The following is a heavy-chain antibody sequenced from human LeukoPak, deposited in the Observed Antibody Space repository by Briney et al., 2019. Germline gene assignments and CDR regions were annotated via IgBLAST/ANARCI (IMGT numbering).Heavy chain of an antibody. CDR2: IYYSGST. D-gene: IGHD3-10*01. CDR1: DDSLNNYY. J-gene: IGHJ6*03. V-gene: IGHV4-59*01. CDR3: ARVEEGYGSGRRENYYYYYMDV. Sequence: SETLSLTCTVSDDSLNNYYWNWIRQPPGKGLEWIGYIYYSGSTNYKPSLKSRATISVDTSKNQFSLKLSSVTAADTAVYYCARVEEGYGSGRRENYYYYYMDVWGKGTTVTISS.